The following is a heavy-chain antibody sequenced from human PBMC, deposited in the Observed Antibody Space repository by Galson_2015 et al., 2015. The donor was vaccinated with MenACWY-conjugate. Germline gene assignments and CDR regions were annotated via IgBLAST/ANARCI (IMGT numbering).Heavy chain of an antibody. CDR3: ARDVAVGGFDY. CDR2: IKQDGSEK. Sequence: SLRLSCAGSGFTFSNYWMNWVRQAPGKGLEWVTSIKQDGSEKNYVDSVKGRFTFSRDNAKNTLYLQMNSLGDEDTAVYYCARDVAVGGFDYWGQGTRVTVSS. CDR1: GFTFSNYW. V-gene: IGHV3-7*03. J-gene: IGHJ4*02. D-gene: IGHD6-19*01.